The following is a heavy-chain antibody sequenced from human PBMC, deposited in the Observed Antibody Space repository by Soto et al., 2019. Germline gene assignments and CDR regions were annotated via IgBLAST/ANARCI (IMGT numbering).Heavy chain of an antibody. Sequence: GASVKVSCKASGSTFSSYAINWVRQAPGQGLEWMGGIIPIFGTANYAQKFQGRVTITADESTSTAYMELSSLRSEDTAVYYCASQYCSGGSCYPPRAIYYYYYGMDVWGQGTTVTVSS. CDR3: ASQYCSGGSCYPPRAIYYYYYGMDV. CDR1: GSTFSSYA. CDR2: IIPIFGTA. D-gene: IGHD2-15*01. J-gene: IGHJ6*02. V-gene: IGHV1-69*13.